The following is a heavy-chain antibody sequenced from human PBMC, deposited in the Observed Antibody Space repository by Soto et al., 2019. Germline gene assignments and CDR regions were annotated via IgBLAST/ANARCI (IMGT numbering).Heavy chain of an antibody. V-gene: IGHV4-59*01. CDR1: GASTSRSS. D-gene: IGHD3-22*01. J-gene: IGHJ6*02. CDR2: LYNTGST. CDR3: ARGVSYYDSSGYYYSDYYGMDV. Sequence: SETPSLTCTVSGASTSRSSWSWTPQSPGTGLEWSGYLYNTGSTIYNPALKSRVTISVDTSKNQFSLKMNSVTAADTAVYYCARGVSYYDSSGYYYSDYYGMDVWGQGTTVT.